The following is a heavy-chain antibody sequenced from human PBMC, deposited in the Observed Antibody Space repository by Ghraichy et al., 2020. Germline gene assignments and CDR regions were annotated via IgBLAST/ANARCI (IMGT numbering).Heavy chain of an antibody. CDR2: ISGSGGST. CDR3: AKDVARSSNGWFDP. CDR1: GFTFSSYA. D-gene: IGHD2-15*01. J-gene: IGHJ5*02. Sequence: LTCAASGFTFSSYAMSWVRQAPGKGLEWVSAISGSGGSTYYADSVKGRFTISRDNSKNTLYLQLNSLRAEDTAVYYCAKDVARSSNGWFDPWGQGTLVTGSS. V-gene: IGHV3-23*01.